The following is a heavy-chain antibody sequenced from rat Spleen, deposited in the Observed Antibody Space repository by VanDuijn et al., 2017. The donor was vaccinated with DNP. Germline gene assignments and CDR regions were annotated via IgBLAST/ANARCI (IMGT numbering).Heavy chain of an antibody. D-gene: IGHD1-11*01. Sequence: EVQLVESGGGPVQPGRSLKLSCVASGFIFSNYWMTWIRQAPGKGLEWVASITNTGDGSYYSDSVKGRFSISRDNAKSTLYLQMDSLRSEDTATYYCARQAYAYYFDYWGQGVMVTVSS. CDR3: ARQAYAYYFDY. CDR2: ITNTGDGS. CDR1: GFIFSNYW. J-gene: IGHJ2*01. V-gene: IGHV5-31*01.